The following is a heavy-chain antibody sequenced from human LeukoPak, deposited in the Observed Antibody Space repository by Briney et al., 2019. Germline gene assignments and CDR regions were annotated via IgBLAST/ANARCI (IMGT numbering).Heavy chain of an antibody. D-gene: IGHD3-22*01. Sequence: GSLRLSCAASGFTFDDYGMSWVRQAPGKGLEWVSAINWNGGSTGYAGSVKGRFTISRDNAKNSLYLQMNSLRAEDAAVYYCAKDRPNYYESNGHYYRRNGDYWGQGTLVTVSS. V-gene: IGHV3-20*04. CDR1: GFTFDDYG. CDR3: AKDRPNYYESNGHYYRRNGDY. CDR2: INWNGGST. J-gene: IGHJ4*02.